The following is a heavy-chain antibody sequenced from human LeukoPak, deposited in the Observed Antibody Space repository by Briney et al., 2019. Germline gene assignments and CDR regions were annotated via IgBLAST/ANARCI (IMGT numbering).Heavy chain of an antibody. Sequence: SQTLSLTCAISGDSVSSNSVAWNWIRQSPSRGLEWLGRTYYRSKWYNDYAVSVKSRITISPDTSKNQFSLQLNSVTPDDTAVYYCAGVSSRVFDYWGQGTLVTVSS. CDR3: AGVSSRVFDY. V-gene: IGHV6-1*01. CDR2: TYYRSKWYN. D-gene: IGHD6-6*01. J-gene: IGHJ4*02. CDR1: GDSVSSNSVA.